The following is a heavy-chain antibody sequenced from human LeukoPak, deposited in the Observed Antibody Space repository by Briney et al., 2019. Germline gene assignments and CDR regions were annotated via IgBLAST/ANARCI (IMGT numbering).Heavy chain of an antibody. Sequence: GASVKVSCKASGYTFNSYGISWVRQAPGQGLEWMGIINPSGGSTSYAQKFQGRVTMTRDMSTSTVYMELSSLRSEDTAVYYCAREEDSSGHPNNWGQGTLVTVSS. V-gene: IGHV1-46*02. CDR2: INPSGGST. J-gene: IGHJ4*02. CDR3: AREEDSSGHPNN. D-gene: IGHD6-19*01. CDR1: GYTFNSYG.